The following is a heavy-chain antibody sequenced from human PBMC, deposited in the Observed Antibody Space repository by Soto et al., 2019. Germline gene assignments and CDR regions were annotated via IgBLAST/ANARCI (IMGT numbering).Heavy chain of an antibody. D-gene: IGHD3-16*01. CDR3: ARDRIQLRLGKYSFNAMDV. Sequence: QVQLVQSGAEMRKPGSSLRVSCMASGGTFSDFAFSWVRQAPGRGLEWMGGIVPRFGSPNYAQKFGGRVTITADTSTSTVYMELSSLRFDDTAVYFCARDRIQLRLGKYSFNAMDVWGQGTTITVSS. CDR2: IVPRFGSP. CDR1: GGTFSDFA. V-gene: IGHV1-69*06. J-gene: IGHJ6*02.